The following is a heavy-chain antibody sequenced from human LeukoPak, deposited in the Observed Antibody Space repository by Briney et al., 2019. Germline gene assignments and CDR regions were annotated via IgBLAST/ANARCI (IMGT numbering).Heavy chain of an antibody. D-gene: IGHD5-18*01. CDR1: GYTFTSYA. CDR2: INAGNGNT. J-gene: IGHJ4*02. Sequence: ASVKVSCKASGYTFTSYAMHWVRQAPAQRLEWMGWINAGNGNTKYSQKFQGRVTITRDTSASTAYMELSSLRSEDTAVYYCARLRSGYSYGFGFVYWGQGTLVTVSS. CDR3: ARLRSGYSYGFGFVY. V-gene: IGHV1-3*01.